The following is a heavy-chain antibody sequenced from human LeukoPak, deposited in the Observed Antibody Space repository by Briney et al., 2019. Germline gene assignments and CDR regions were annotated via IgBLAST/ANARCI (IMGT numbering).Heavy chain of an antibody. CDR3: ARRGGYYRSGSYSAVD. CDR1: GGPFSGYY. Sequence: SSETLSLTCAVYGGPFSGYYWSWIRQPPGKGLEWIGEINHSGSTNYNPSLKSRVTISVDTSKNQFSLKLSSVTAADTAVYYCARRGGYYRSGSYSAVDWGQGTLVTVSS. CDR2: INHSGST. D-gene: IGHD3-10*01. V-gene: IGHV4-34*01. J-gene: IGHJ4*02.